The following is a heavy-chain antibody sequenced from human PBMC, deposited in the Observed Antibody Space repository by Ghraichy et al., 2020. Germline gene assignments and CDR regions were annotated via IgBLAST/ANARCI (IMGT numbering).Heavy chain of an antibody. CDR3: ARFPTVTGAFDI. J-gene: IGHJ3*02. D-gene: IGHD4-17*01. Sequence: VSCKASGGTFSSYAISWVRQAPGQGLEWMGGIIPIFGTANYAQKFQGRVTITADESTSTAYMELSSLRSEDTAVYYCARFPTVTGAFDIWGQGTMVTVSS. CDR2: IIPIFGTA. CDR1: GGTFSSYA. V-gene: IGHV1-69*01.